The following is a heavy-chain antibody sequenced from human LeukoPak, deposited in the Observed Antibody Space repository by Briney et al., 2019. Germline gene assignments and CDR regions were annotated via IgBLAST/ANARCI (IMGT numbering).Heavy chain of an antibody. J-gene: IGHJ6*02. Sequence: ASVKVSCKASGYTFTGYYMHWVRQAPGQGLAWMGWINPNSGGTNYAQKFQGRVTMTRDTSISTAYMELSRLRSDDTAVYYCATDHLKQWLRKEDYYYGMDVWGQGTTVAVSS. CDR3: ATDHLKQWLRKEDYYYGMDV. D-gene: IGHD6-19*01. CDR2: INPNSGGT. CDR1: GYTFTGYY. V-gene: IGHV1-2*02.